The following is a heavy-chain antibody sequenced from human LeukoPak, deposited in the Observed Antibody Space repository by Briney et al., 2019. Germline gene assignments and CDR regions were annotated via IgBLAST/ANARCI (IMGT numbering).Heavy chain of an antibody. J-gene: IGHJ6*03. CDR3: AKDPGSSSGYYYYYYMDV. D-gene: IGHD6-13*01. CDR2: TSGSGGST. CDR1: GFTLSSYA. Sequence: PGWSLRLSCAPSGFTLSSYAMSWLRQAPGKGLDGVSATSGSGGSTSEAESVTSRFTISRDNSKNTLYLQMNSLRAEDTAVYYCAKDPGSSSGYYYYYYMDVCGKARTVT. V-gene: IGHV3-23*01.